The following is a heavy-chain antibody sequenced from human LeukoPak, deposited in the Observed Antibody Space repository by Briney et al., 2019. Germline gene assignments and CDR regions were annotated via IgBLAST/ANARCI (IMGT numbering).Heavy chain of an antibody. CDR3: ARLQGHSGYDWVFDY. CDR2: MNPNSGNT. J-gene: IGHJ4*02. D-gene: IGHD5-12*01. V-gene: IGHV1-8*01. CDR1: GYTFTSYD. Sequence: GASVKVSCKASGYTFTSYDINWVRQATGQGLEWMGWMNPNSGNTGYAQKFQGRVTMTRNTSTSTAYMELSSLRSEDTAVYYCARLQGHSGYDWVFDYWGQGTLVTVSS.